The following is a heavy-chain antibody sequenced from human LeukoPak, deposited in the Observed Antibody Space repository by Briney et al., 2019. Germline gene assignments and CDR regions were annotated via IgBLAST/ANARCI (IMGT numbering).Heavy chain of an antibody. Sequence: GGSLRLSCAASGFTFSDHYMDWVRQAPGKGLEWVGRTKNKADSYTTEYAASVRGRFTISRDDSKNSVYLQMNSLKTEDTAVYYCARGNGYIYGYGYYHYVMDVWGQGTTVTVSS. CDR2: TKNKADSYTT. CDR3: ARGNGYIYGYGYYHYVMDV. V-gene: IGHV3-72*01. CDR1: GFTFSDHY. J-gene: IGHJ6*02. D-gene: IGHD5-18*01.